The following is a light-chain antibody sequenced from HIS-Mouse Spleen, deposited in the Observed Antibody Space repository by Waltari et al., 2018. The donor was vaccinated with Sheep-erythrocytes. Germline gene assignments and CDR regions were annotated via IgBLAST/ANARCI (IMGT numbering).Light chain of an antibody. CDR2: EGS. V-gene: IGLV2-23*03. CDR1: SSALGSYNL. J-gene: IGLJ2*01. Sequence: QSALTQPASVSGSPGQSITIPCTGTSSALGSYNLVSWYQQHPGKAPKLMIYEGSKRPSGVSNRFSGSKSGNTASLTISGLQAEDEADYYCCSYAGSSTFHVVFGGGTKLTVL. CDR3: CSYAGSSTFHVV.